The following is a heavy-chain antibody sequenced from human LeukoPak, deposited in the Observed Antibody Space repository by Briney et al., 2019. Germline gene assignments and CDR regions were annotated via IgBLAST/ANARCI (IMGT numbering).Heavy chain of an antibody. CDR3: AKDLPWFDP. V-gene: IGHV3-30*18. CDR2: ISYDGSNK. Sequence: GGSLRLSCAASGFTFSSYGMHWVRQAPGKGLEWVAVISYDGSNKYYADSVKGRFTISRDNSKNTLYLQMNSLRAEDTAVYYCAKDLPWFDPWGLGTLVTVSS. J-gene: IGHJ5*02. CDR1: GFTFSSYG.